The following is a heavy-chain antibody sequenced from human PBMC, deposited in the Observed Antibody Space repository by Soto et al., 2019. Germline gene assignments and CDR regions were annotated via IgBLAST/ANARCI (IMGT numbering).Heavy chain of an antibody. CDR2: MSSGGAA. CDR3: ARRHLCPFQI. V-gene: IGHV4-39*01. D-gene: IGHD2-2*01. Sequence: SETLSLTCTVSGGSVSSTSSYWGWIRQPPGKGLAWIGHMSSGGAAYYNPSLKSRVTISVDTSMNQFSLNLSSVTAADTAVYYCARRHLCPFQIWGQGTMVTV. J-gene: IGHJ3*02. CDR1: GGSVSSTSSY.